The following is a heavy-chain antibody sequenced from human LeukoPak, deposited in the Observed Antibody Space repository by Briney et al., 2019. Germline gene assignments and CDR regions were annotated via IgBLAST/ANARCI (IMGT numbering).Heavy chain of an antibody. J-gene: IGHJ3*02. V-gene: IGHV3-30*18. Sequence: GGSLRLSCAASGFTFSSYGMHWVRQAPGKGLEWVAVISYDGSNKYYADSVKGRFTISRDNSKNTLYLQMNSLRAEDTAVYYCAKDLSVITMVRGVSAFDIWGQGTMVTVSS. D-gene: IGHD3-10*01. CDR2: ISYDGSNK. CDR3: AKDLSVITMVRGVSAFDI. CDR1: GFTFSSYG.